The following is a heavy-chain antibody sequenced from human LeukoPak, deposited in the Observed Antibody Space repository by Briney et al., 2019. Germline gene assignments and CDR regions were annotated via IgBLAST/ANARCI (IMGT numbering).Heavy chain of an antibody. CDR2: INHSGST. CDR3: ARGCDDSSGYYQYYFDY. Sequence: SETLTLTCAVYGGSFSGYYWSWIRQPLGKGLEWIGEINHSGSTNYNPSLKSRVTILVDMSKNQFSLKLTSVTAADTAVYYCARGCDDSSGYYQYYFDYWGQGTLVTVSS. CDR1: GGSFSGYY. V-gene: IGHV4-34*01. J-gene: IGHJ4*02. D-gene: IGHD3-22*01.